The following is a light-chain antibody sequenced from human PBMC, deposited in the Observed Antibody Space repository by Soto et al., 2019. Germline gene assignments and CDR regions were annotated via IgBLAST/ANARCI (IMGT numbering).Light chain of an antibody. CDR2: AAS. V-gene: IGKV1-17*01. CDR3: LQHNSYPRT. CDR1: QGIRKD. J-gene: IGKJ1*01. Sequence: DIQRTRSPSTLSTSLGARATFICRASQGIRKDLGWYQQKRGKAPKGLSYAASTLQPGVPSRFRGSGSGTEFTLTISSLQPEDFATYYCLQHNSYPRTFGQGTKVDIK.